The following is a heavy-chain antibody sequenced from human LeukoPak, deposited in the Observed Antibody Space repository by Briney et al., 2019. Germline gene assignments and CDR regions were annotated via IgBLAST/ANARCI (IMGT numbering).Heavy chain of an antibody. CDR3: AKDQNYYGSGSYFDY. D-gene: IGHD3-10*01. CDR2: ISGSGGST. V-gene: IGHV3-23*01. CDR1: GFTFSNYA. J-gene: IGHJ4*02. Sequence: GGSLRLSCAASGFTFSNYAMSWVRQAPGKGLEWVSAISGSGGSTYYADSVKGRFTISRDNSKNTLYLQMNSLRAEDTAVYYCAKDQNYYGSGSYFDYWGQGTLVTVSS.